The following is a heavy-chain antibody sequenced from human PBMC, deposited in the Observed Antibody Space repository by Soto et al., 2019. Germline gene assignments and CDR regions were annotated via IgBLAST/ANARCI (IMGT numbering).Heavy chain of an antibody. CDR3: ARGQLRLDI. CDR1: GFTFSSYG. V-gene: IGHV3-33*01. CDR2: IWYDGSNK. Sequence: QVQLVASGGGVVQPGRSLRLSCAASGFTFSSYGMHWVRQAPGKGLEWVAVIWYDGSNKYYADSVKGRFTISRDNSKNPLYLQMNSLRAEDTAVYYCARGQLRLDIWGQGTMVTVSS. D-gene: IGHD1-26*01. J-gene: IGHJ3*02.